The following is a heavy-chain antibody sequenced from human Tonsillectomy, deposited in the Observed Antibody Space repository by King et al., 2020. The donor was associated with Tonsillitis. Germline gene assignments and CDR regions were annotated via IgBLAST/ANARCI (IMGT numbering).Heavy chain of an antibody. D-gene: IGHD3-9*01. CDR3: VRGRSAGYYGIFDY. CDR2: ISGSIGTI. J-gene: IGHJ4*02. CDR1: GFTFSSYN. V-gene: IGHV3-48*01. Sequence: VQLVESGGGLAQPGGSLRLSCAASGFTFSSYNMNWVRQAPGKGLEWVSYISGSIGTIDYADAVKGRFAISRDNARNSLYLQMDSLRAEDTAVYYCVRGRSAGYYGIFDYWGQGMQVDVSS.